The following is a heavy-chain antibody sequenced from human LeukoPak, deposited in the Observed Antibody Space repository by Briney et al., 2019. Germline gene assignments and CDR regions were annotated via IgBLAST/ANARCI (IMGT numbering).Heavy chain of an antibody. Sequence: SQTLSLTCAVYGGSFTGYYWNWIRQPPGRGLEWIGKVSRSGNTSYNPSLKSRVTISVDTSKNQFSLKLSSVTAADTAVYYCARGGPSELDPWGQGTLVTVSS. D-gene: IGHD1-14*01. CDR1: GGSFTGYY. CDR2: VSRSGNT. CDR3: ARGGPSELDP. V-gene: IGHV4-34*01. J-gene: IGHJ5*02.